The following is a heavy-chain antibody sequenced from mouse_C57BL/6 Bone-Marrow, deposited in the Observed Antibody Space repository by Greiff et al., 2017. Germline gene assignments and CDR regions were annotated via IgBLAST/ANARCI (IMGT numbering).Heavy chain of an antibody. CDR3: ARDYSCYRRAMDY. V-gene: IGHV1-64*01. CDR2: IHPNSGST. J-gene: IGHJ4*01. D-gene: IGHD2-12*01. CDR1: GYTFTSYW. Sequence: VQLQQPGAELVKPGASVKLSCKASGYTFTSYWMHWVKQRPGQGLEWIGMIHPNSGSTNYNEKFKSKATLTVDNSSSAAYMQLCSLTSEDTAVYYCARDYSCYRRAMDYWGQGTTVTVSS.